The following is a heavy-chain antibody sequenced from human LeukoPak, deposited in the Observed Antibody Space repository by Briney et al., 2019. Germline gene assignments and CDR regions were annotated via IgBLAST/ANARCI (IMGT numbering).Heavy chain of an antibody. CDR1: GTSINDYY. J-gene: IGHJ4*02. CDR3: ARGHGYSGHALAY. V-gene: IGHV4-59*01. Sequence: SETLSLTCTVSGTSINDYYWSWIRQPPGKRLEWIGYIYFSGHTNYSPPLKSRVTMSLDAPRDHFPLQLNSVTAADTAVYYCARGHGYSGHALAYWGQGTLVTVSS. CDR2: IYFSGHT. D-gene: IGHD5-12*01.